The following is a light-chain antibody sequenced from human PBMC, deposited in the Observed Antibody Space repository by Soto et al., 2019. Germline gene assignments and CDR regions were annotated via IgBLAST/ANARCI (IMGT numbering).Light chain of an antibody. CDR1: QGICGT. CDR2: DTS. J-gene: IGKJ4*01. CDR3: QPYNSWPLT. Sequence: EVVMTQSPATLSLSPGEGATLSCRASQGICGTLAWYQHKPGQPPRLLIYDTSTRATGVPARFRGSRSGTEFTLTIYSLESEDFAIYYCQPYNSWPLTFGGGTKVESK. V-gene: IGKV3-15*01.